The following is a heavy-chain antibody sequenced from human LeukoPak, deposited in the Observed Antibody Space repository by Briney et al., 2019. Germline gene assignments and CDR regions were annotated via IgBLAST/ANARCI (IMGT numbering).Heavy chain of an antibody. CDR1: GGSFSDYY. Sequence: SETLSLTCAVYGGSFSDYYWSWIRQPPGKWLEWIGEINHSGSTNYNPSLKSRVTISVDTSKNQFSLKLSSVTAADTAVYFCARGRTVFDYWGQDTLVTVSS. J-gene: IGHJ4*02. CDR3: ARGRTVFDY. CDR2: INHSGST. D-gene: IGHD1-1*01. V-gene: IGHV4-34*01.